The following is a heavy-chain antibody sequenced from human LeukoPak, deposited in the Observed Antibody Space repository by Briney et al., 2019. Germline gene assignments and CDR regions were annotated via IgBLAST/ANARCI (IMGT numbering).Heavy chain of an antibody. J-gene: IGHJ4*02. Sequence: GRSLRLSCAASGGFFGDYGMSWVRQPPGEGLESVSGINWGGTNTHYAESVKGRFSVDRDNAENSLYLQMNSLRDADTAFYYCVKDLSSCWLSFDYWGRGTLVTVSS. CDR2: INWGGTNT. CDR3: VKDLSSCWLSFDY. D-gene: IGHD2-15*01. CDR1: GGFFGDYG. V-gene: IGHV3-20*04.